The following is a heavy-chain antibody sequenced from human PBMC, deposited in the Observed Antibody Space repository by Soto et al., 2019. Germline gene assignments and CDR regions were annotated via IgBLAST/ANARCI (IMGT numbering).Heavy chain of an antibody. Sequence: PGGSLRLSCVASEFTFSNYWMHWVRQAPGKGLVWVSRINTDGSGTSYADSVKGRFTISRDNSKNTQYLQMNSLRAEDTAVYYCARDLLQQLVSDSTFPDYWGQGTLVTVSS. D-gene: IGHD6-13*01. CDR2: INTDGSGT. V-gene: IGHV3-74*01. CDR3: ARDLLQQLVSDSTFPDY. J-gene: IGHJ4*02. CDR1: EFTFSNYW.